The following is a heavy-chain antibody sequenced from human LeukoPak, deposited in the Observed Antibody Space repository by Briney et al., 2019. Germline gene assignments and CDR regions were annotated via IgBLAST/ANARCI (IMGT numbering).Heavy chain of an antibody. D-gene: IGHD5-12*01. Sequence: ASVKVSCKASGYTFTSYYMYWVRQAPGQGLEWMGIINPSGGSTSYAQKFQGRVTMTRDMSTSTVYMELSSLRSEDTAVYYCARDLMDIPYRFDYWGQGTLVIVSS. CDR3: ARDLMDIPYRFDY. CDR1: GYTFTSYY. V-gene: IGHV1-46*01. CDR2: INPSGGST. J-gene: IGHJ4*02.